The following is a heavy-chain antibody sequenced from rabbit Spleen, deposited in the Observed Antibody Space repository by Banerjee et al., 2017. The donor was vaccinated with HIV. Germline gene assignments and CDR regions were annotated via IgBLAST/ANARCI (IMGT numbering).Heavy chain of an antibody. V-gene: IGHV1S7*01. CDR3: ARDAAGREDFNL. D-gene: IGHD4-2*01. CDR2: IYAAKGST. J-gene: IGHJ4*01. Sequence: QLTETGGGLVQPGGSLTLSCKASGIDFTNYYITWVRQAPGKGLEWIGIIYAAKGSTDYASWVNGRFTISSDNAQSTVDLKMTSLTVADTATYFCARDAAGREDFNLWGPGTLVTVS. CDR1: GIDFTNYY.